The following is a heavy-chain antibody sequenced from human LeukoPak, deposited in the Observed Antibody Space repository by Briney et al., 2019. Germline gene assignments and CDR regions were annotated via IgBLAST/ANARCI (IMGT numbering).Heavy chain of an antibody. J-gene: IGHJ6*02. CDR2: MNPNSGNT. D-gene: IGHD3-9*01. CDR1: GYSFTSFD. CDR3: ARVTRYYYGMDI. V-gene: IGHV1-8*02. Sequence: ASVKVSCKASGYSFTSFDINWVRQAPGQGLEWMGWMNPNSGNTGYAQKFQGRVTMTRNTSITTAYMEISSLVSDDTAVYYCARVTRYYYGMDIWGRGTTVTVSS.